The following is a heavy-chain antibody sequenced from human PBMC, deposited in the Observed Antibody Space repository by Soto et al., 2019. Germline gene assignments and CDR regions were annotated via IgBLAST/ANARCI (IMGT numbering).Heavy chain of an antibody. CDR2: IWYDGSDK. Sequence: QVQLVESGGGVVQPGRSLRLSCAAAGFSFSSYGMHWVRQGPGKGLEWVAFIWYDGSDKYYADSVKGRFTISRDNSNNTLYLQMTGRSAEDTAMYYCASLARFDPWAQGTLVTVSS. D-gene: IGHD3-3*02. J-gene: IGHJ5*02. CDR3: ASLARFDP. V-gene: IGHV3-33*03. CDR1: GFSFSSYG.